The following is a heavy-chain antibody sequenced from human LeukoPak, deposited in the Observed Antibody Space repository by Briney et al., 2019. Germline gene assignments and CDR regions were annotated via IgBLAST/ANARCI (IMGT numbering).Heavy chain of an antibody. J-gene: IGHJ4*02. CDR3: ARVFVSGYDVLTGYFRAFDY. Sequence: GGSLRLSCAASGFTFSSSEMYWVRQAPGKGLEWVSYISTTGNTKYYADSVQGRFTVSRDNGQSLLFLQMNSLRAGDTAIYYCARVFVSGYDVLTGYFRAFDYWGQGALVTASS. CDR1: GFTFSSSE. CDR2: ISTTGNTK. V-gene: IGHV3-48*03. D-gene: IGHD3-9*01.